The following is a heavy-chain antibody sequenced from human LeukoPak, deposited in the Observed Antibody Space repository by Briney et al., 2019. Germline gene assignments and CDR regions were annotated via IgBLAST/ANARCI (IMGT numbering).Heavy chain of an antibody. J-gene: IGHJ4*02. CDR1: GFTFSSYR. CDR3: ARDLGKSPVYGPSYFDY. Sequence: GGSLRLSCAASGFTFSSYRMNWVRQAPGKGLEWVAYINGGGSPIYYADSVRGRFTISRDNAKNSLYLQMNSLRAEDTAVYYCARDLGKSPVYGPSYFDYWGQGTLVTVSS. D-gene: IGHD2/OR15-2a*01. CDR2: INGGGSPI. V-gene: IGHV3-48*04.